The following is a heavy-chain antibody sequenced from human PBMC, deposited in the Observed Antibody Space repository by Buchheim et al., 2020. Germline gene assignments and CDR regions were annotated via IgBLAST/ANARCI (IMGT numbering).Heavy chain of an antibody. V-gene: IGHV4-61*02. CDR2: IYINGST. D-gene: IGHD3-10*01. CDR3: ARDFGLYGMDV. CDR1: GDSVSSRSYY. J-gene: IGHJ6*02. Sequence: QVQLQESGPGLVKPSQTLSLTCTVSGDSVSSRSYYWSWIRQPAGKALEWIGRIYINGSTEYNSSLKSRVTISIDTSKNQFSLKLSSVTAADTAVYFCARDFGLYGMDVWGQGTT.